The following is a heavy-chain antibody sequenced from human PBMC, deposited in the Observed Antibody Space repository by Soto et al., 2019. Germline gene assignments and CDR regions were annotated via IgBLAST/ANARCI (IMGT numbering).Heavy chain of an antibody. Sequence: QLQLQESGSGLVKPSQTLSLTCAVSGGSISSGGYSWSWIRQPPGKGLEWIACIYHTGGSYYNPSLQSRVTISLDRSKNQFSLRLSSVTAADTAVYYCARARDDSGGYVLDYLGQGTRVTVSS. J-gene: IGHJ4*02. CDR3: ARARDDSGGYVLDY. CDR1: GGSISSGGYS. D-gene: IGHD3-22*01. V-gene: IGHV4-30-2*01. CDR2: IYHTGGS.